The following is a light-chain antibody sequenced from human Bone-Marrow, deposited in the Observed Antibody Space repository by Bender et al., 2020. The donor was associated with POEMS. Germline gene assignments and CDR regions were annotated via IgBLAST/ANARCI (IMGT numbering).Light chain of an antibody. CDR2: DVT. J-gene: IGLJ3*02. Sequence: QSALTQPRSVSGSPGQSVTISCTGTSSDVGGYDYVSWYQQHPGKAPNLIIYDVTKRPSGVPSRFSGSKSGTSASLAISDIQSEDEGDYYCSSWDDSLSGWVFGGGTKLTVL. CDR3: SSWDDSLSGWV. V-gene: IGLV2-11*01. CDR1: SSDVGGYDY.